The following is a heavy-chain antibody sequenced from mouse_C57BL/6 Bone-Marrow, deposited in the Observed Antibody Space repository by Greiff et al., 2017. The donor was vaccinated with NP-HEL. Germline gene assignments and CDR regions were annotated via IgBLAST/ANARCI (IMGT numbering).Heavy chain of an antibody. CDR3: TMMVTRAMDY. CDR1: GFNIKDDY. V-gene: IGHV14-4*01. J-gene: IGHJ4*01. Sequence: EVKLMESGAELVRPGASVKLSCTASGFNIKDDYMHWVKQRPEQGLEWIGWIDPENGDTEYASKFQGKATITADTSSNTAYLQLSSLTSEDTAVYYCTMMVTRAMDYWGQGTSVTVSS. CDR2: IDPENGDT. D-gene: IGHD2-2*01.